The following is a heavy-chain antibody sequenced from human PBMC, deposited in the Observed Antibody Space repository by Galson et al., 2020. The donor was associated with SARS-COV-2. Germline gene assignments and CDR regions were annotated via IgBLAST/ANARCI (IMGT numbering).Heavy chain of an antibody. CDR1: GFTFSSYG. D-gene: IGHD4-17*01. CDR3: AKDQLTTVVTHYYYYGMDV. CDR2: ISYDGSNK. Sequence: GESLKISCAASGFTFSSYGMHWVRQAPGKGLEWVAVISYDGSNKYYADSVKGRFTISRDNSKNTLYLQMNSLRAEDTAVYYCAKDQLTTVVTHYYYYGMDVWGQGTTVTVSS. V-gene: IGHV3-30*18. J-gene: IGHJ6*02.